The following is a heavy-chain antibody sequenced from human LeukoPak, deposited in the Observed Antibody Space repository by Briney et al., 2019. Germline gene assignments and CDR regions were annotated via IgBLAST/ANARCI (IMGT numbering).Heavy chain of an antibody. CDR3: ARGGQQWPSDY. J-gene: IGHJ4*02. CDR1: GFTVSSNY. D-gene: IGHD6-19*01. V-gene: IGHV3-66*01. Sequence: PGGSLRLSCAASGFTVSSNYLSWVRQAPGKGLEWVSTIYSGGKTDYADSVKGRFTISRDNSKNTVYLQLSSLRAEDTAVYYCARGGQQWPSDYWGQGTLVTVSS. CDR2: IYSGGKT.